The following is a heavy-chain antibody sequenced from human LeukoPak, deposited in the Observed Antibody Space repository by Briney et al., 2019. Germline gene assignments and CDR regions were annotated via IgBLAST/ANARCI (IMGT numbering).Heavy chain of an antibody. V-gene: IGHV4-39*01. Sequence: SETLSLTCTVSGVSITKSYYYWGWIRQPPGKGLEWIGTIYYSGKTFYNPSLKSRLTISVDTSKNQFSLRLTSVTAADTAVYYCAGPGYSSEIDIWGQGTMVTVSS. CDR1: GVSITKSYYY. J-gene: IGHJ3*02. CDR3: AGPGYSSEIDI. CDR2: IYYSGKT. D-gene: IGHD6-19*01.